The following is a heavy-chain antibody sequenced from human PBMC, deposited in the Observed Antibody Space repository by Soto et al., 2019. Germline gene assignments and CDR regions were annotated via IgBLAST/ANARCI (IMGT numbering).Heavy chain of an antibody. CDR3: ARHRDILTGYHFDY. Sequence: SETLSLTCTVSGASISSYYWSWIRQPPGKGLQWIGYVYYSGRTNYNPSLNSRITMSVDTSKNQFSLKLSSATAADTAVYYCARHRDILTGYHFDYWAQGTPVTVSS. CDR1: GASISSYY. V-gene: IGHV4-59*08. D-gene: IGHD3-9*01. CDR2: VYYSGRT. J-gene: IGHJ4*02.